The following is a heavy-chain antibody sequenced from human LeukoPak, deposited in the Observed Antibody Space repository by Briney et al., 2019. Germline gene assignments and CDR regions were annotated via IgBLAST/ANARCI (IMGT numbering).Heavy chain of an antibody. D-gene: IGHD5-12*01. CDR2: IDPYTGNT. CDR3: AREYSAFEH. CDR1: GYTFAVYY. Sequence: GASVKVSCTASGYTFAVYYLDWVRPAPGQGLGWMAWIDPYTGNTHYAQKFQGRITVTRDTSISTTYMELSWLTSDDTALYYCAREYSAFEHWGQGTLVTVSS. J-gene: IGHJ4*02. V-gene: IGHV1-2*02.